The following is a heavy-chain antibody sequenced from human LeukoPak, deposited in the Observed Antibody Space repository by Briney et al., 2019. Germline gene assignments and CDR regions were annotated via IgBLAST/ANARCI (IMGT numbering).Heavy chain of an antibody. CDR2: IYSGGST. CDR1: GFTVSSNY. Sequence: PGGSLRLSCAASGFTVSSNYMNWARQAPGKGLEWVSIIYSGGSTFYADSVKGRFTISRDNSKNTLHLQMNSLRAEDTAVYYCARSNDAFDIWGQGTMVTVSS. CDR3: ARSNDAFDI. D-gene: IGHD5/OR15-5a*01. V-gene: IGHV3-53*01. J-gene: IGHJ3*02.